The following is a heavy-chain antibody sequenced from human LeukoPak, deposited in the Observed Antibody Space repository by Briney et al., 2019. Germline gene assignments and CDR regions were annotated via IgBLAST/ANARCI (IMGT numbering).Heavy chain of an antibody. V-gene: IGHV1-8*01. D-gene: IGHD4-11*01. CDR1: GYTFTSYD. J-gene: IGHJ4*02. Sequence: ASVKVSCKASGYTFTSYDINWVRQATGQGLEWMGWMNPNSGNTGYAQKFQGRVTMTRNTSISTAYIGLSSLRSEDTAVYYCARSLQTTGEFDYWGQGTLVTVSS. CDR2: MNPNSGNT. CDR3: ARSLQTTGEFDY.